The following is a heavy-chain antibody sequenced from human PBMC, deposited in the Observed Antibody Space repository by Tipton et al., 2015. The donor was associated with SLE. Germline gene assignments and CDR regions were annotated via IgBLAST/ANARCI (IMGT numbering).Heavy chain of an antibody. V-gene: IGHV4-30-2*01. CDR1: GGSISSGGYS. CDR2: IYHSGST. Sequence: TLSLTCAVSGGSISSGGYSWSWIRQPPGKGLEWIGYIYHSGSTYYSPSLKSRVTISVDRSKNQLSLKLSSVTAADTAVYYCASTRERWGYFDYWGQGTLVTVSS. CDR3: ASTRERWGYFDY. J-gene: IGHJ4*02. D-gene: IGHD3-16*01.